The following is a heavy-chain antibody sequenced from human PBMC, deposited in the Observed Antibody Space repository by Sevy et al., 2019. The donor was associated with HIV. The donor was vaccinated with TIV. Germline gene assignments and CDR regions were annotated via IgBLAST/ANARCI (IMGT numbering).Heavy chain of an antibody. V-gene: IGHV4-39*01. Sequence: SETLSLTCTVSGGSISSSSYYWGWIRQPPGKGLEWTGSIYYSGSTYYNPSLKSRVTISVDTSKNQFSLKLSSVTAADTAVYYCARPTKYYDYVWGSFDAFDIWGQGTMVTVSS. CDR2: IYYSGST. D-gene: IGHD3-16*01. CDR1: GGSISSSSYY. CDR3: ARPTKYYDYVWGSFDAFDI. J-gene: IGHJ3*02.